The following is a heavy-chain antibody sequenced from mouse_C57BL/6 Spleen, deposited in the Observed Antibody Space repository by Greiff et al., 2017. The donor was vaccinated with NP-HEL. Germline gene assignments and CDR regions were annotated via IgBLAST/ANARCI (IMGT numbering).Heavy chain of an antibody. D-gene: IGHD2-5*01. CDR1: SYTFTSYW. V-gene: IGHV1-50*01. J-gene: IGHJ2*01. CDR3: ASPYSNYLYYFDY. CDR2: IDPSDSYT. Sequence: KPGASVKLSCKASSYTFTSYWMQWVKQRPGQGLEWIGEIDPSDSYTNYNQKFKGKATLTVDTSSSTAYMQLSSLTSEDSAVYYCASPYSNYLYYFDYWGQGTTLTVSS.